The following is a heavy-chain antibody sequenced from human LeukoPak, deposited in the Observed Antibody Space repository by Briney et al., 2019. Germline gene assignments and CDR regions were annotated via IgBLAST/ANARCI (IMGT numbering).Heavy chain of an antibody. D-gene: IGHD6-19*01. V-gene: IGHV1-2*02. CDR2: INPNSGGT. Sequence: GASVKVSCKASGYTFTDYYIHWVRQAPGQGLEWMGWINPNSGGTNYAQKFQGRVTMTRDTSISAAYMDLSSLRSDDMAVYYCARHRSSGRDFDYWGQGTLVTVSS. J-gene: IGHJ4*02. CDR1: GYTFTDYY. CDR3: ARHRSSGRDFDY.